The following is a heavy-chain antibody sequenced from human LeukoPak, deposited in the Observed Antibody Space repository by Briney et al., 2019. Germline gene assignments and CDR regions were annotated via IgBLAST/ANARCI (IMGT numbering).Heavy chain of an antibody. V-gene: IGHV3-30-3*01. CDR3: ATGGLYSSGDY. Sequence: PGGSLRLSCAASGFTFSTYAMHWVRQAPGKGLEWVAVISHDGSSKYYSDSVKGRFTISRDNSKNTLYLQMNSLRAEDTAVYYCATGGLYSSGDYWGQGTLVTVS. J-gene: IGHJ4*02. CDR1: GFTFSTYA. CDR2: ISHDGSSK. D-gene: IGHD6-19*01.